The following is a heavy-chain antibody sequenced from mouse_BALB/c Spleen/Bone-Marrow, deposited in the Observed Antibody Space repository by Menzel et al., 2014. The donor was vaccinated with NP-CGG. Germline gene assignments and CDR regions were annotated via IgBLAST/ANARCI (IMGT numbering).Heavy chain of an antibody. Sequence: EVMLVESGGGLVKPGGSLKLSCAASGFAFGSYDMSWVRQTPEKRLEWVAYISSGGGSTYYPDTVKGRFTISRDNAKNTLYLQMSSLKSEDTAMYYCARQGYGYVDFDVWGAGTTVTVSS. CDR3: ARQGYGYVDFDV. CDR1: GFAFGSYD. V-gene: IGHV5-12-1*01. J-gene: IGHJ1*01. D-gene: IGHD1-2*01. CDR2: ISSGGGST.